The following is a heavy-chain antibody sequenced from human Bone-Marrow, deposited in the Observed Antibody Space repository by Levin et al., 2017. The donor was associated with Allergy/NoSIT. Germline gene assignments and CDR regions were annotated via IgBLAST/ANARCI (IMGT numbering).Heavy chain of an antibody. V-gene: IGHV3-21*01. J-gene: IGHJ3*02. CDR2: ISGGGRYI. CDR1: GFTFKNYN. D-gene: IGHD5-12*01. Sequence: GGSLRLSCAGSGFTFKNYNINWVRQAPGKGLEWVSSISGGGRYIHYADSVKGRFTISRDNAENSVSLQMNSLRAEDTAIYYCARDWSAYDLKGKFEIWGQGTMVTVSS. CDR3: ARDWSAYDLKGKFEI.